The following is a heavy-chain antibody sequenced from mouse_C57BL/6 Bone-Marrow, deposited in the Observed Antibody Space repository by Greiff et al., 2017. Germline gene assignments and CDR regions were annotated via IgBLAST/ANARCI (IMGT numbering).Heavy chain of an antibody. Sequence: VQLQQPGAELVKPGASVKLSCKASGYTFTSYWMQWVKQRPGQGLEWIGEIDPSDSYTNYNQKFKGKATLTVDTSSSTAYMQRSSLTSEDSAVYYCARSSGYTAYWGQGTLVTVSA. J-gene: IGHJ3*01. CDR2: IDPSDSYT. CDR3: ARSSGYTAY. D-gene: IGHD2-2*01. CDR1: GYTFTSYW. V-gene: IGHV1-50*01.